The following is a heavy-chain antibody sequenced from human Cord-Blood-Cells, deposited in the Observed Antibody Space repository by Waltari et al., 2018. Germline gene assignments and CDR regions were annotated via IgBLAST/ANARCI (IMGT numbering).Heavy chain of an antibody. CDR1: GYSISSGYY. Sequence: QVQLQESGPGLVKPSETLSLTCAVSGYSISSGYYWGWIRQPPGKGLEWIGSIYHSGRTYYNPSLKSRVTISVDTSKNQFSLKLSSVTAADTAVYYCASASGYDPFDYWGQGTLVTVSS. J-gene: IGHJ4*02. V-gene: IGHV4-38-2*01. D-gene: IGHD5-12*01. CDR3: ASASGYDPFDY. CDR2: IYHSGRT.